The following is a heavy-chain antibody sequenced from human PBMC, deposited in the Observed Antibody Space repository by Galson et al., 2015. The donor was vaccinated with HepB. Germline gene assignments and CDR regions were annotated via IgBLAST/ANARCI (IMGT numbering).Heavy chain of an antibody. J-gene: IGHJ4*02. D-gene: IGHD1-26*01. Sequence: SLRLSCAASGFTFGDYAMGWFRQAPGKGLEWVGFIRSKAYGGTTEYAASVKGRFTISRDDSKSIAYLQMNSLKTEDTAVYYCGRRANGGARPFDYWGQGTLVTVSS. CDR3: GRRANGGARPFDY. CDR2: IRSKAYGGTT. V-gene: IGHV3-49*03. CDR1: GFTFGDYA.